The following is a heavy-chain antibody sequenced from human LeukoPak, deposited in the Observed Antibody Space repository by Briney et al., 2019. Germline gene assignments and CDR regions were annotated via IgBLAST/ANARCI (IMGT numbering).Heavy chain of an antibody. CDR2: INHSGST. J-gene: IGHJ5*01. D-gene: IGHD3-16*01. CDR1: GGSFSGYY. V-gene: IGHV4-34*01. Sequence: PSETLSLTCAVSGGSFSGYYWSWIRQPPGKGLEWIGEINHSGSTNYNPSLKSRVTISVDTSKNQFSLELSSVTAAGTAVYYGACFPRRPNYWFDSPGQGALVTVSS. CDR3: ACFPRRPNYWFDS.